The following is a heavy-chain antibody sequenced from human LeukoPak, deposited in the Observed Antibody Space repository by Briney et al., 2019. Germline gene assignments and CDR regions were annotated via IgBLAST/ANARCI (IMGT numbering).Heavy chain of an antibody. J-gene: IGHJ6*04. CDR3: AELGITMIGGV. CDR1: GFTFSRST. CDR2: ISSSGSTI. Sequence: GGSLRLSCAASGFTFSRSTMNWVRQAPGKGLEWVSYISSSGSTIYYADSVKGRFTISRDNAKNSLYLQMNSLRAEDTAVYYCAELGITMIGGVWGKGTTVTVSS. V-gene: IGHV3-48*04. D-gene: IGHD3-10*02.